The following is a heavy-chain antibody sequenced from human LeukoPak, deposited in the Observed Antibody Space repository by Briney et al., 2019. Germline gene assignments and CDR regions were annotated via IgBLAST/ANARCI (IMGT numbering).Heavy chain of an antibody. Sequence: GGSLRLSCAASGFTFSSYAMSWVRQAPGKGLEWVSAISGSGGSKYYADSVKGRFTISRDNSKNTLYLQMNSLRAEDTAVYYCAKDLFDSSGYLPYYYYYYGMDVWGQGTTVTVSS. V-gene: IGHV3-23*01. CDR1: GFTFSSYA. D-gene: IGHD3-22*01. J-gene: IGHJ6*02. CDR3: AKDLFDSSGYLPYYYYYYGMDV. CDR2: ISGSGGSK.